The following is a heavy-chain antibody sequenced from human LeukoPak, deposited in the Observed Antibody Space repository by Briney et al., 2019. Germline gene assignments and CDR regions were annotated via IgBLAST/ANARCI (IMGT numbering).Heavy chain of an antibody. Sequence: SETLSLTCTVSGGSISSSSYYWGWIRQPPGKGLEWIGSIYYSGSTYYNPSLKSRVTISVDTSKNQFSLKLSSVTAADTAVYYCARRPEYKYGSGSYSAYYFDYWGQGTLVTVSS. J-gene: IGHJ4*02. V-gene: IGHV4-39*01. CDR2: IYYSGST. CDR3: ARRPEYKYGSGSYSAYYFDY. D-gene: IGHD3-10*01. CDR1: GGSISSSSYY.